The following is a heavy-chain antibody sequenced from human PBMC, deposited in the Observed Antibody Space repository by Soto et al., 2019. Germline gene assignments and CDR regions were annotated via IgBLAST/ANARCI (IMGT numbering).Heavy chain of an antibody. Sequence: HPGGSLRLSCAASGFTFSSYGMHWVRQAPGKGLEWVAVISYDGSNKYYADSVKGRFTISRDNSKNTLYLQMNSLRAEDTAVYYCAKDLVDYDFDYWGQGTLVTVSS. CDR1: GFTFSSYG. CDR2: ISYDGSNK. V-gene: IGHV3-30*18. CDR3: AKDLVDYDFDY. J-gene: IGHJ4*02. D-gene: IGHD4-17*01.